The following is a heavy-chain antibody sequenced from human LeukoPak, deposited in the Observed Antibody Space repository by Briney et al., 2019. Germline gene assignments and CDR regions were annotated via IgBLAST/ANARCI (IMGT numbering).Heavy chain of an antibody. CDR3: ARDHTFDY. J-gene: IGHJ4*02. CDR2: IYHSGST. Sequence: SETLSLTCTVSGYSISSGYYWGWIRPPPGKGLEWIGSIYHSGSTYYNPSLKSRVTISVDTSKNQFSLKLSSVTAADTAVYYCARDHTFDYWGQGTLVTVSS. V-gene: IGHV4-38-2*02. CDR1: GYSISSGYY.